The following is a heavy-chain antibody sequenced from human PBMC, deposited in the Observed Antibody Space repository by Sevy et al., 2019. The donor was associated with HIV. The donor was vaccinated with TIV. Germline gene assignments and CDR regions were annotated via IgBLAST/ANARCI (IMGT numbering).Heavy chain of an antibody. CDR3: AKAGYSYGLDAFDI. Sequence: GGSLRLSCVASGFTFSSYGMHWVRQAPGKGLEWVAVISYDGSNKYYADSVKGRFTISRDNSKNTLYLQMNSLRAEDTAVYYCAKAGYSYGLDAFDIWGQRTMVTVSS. J-gene: IGHJ3*02. D-gene: IGHD5-18*01. V-gene: IGHV3-30*18. CDR2: ISYDGSNK. CDR1: GFTFSSYG.